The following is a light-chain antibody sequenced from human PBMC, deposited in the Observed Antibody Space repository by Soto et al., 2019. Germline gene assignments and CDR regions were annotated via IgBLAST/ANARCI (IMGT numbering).Light chain of an antibody. CDR2: EVS. CDR3: SSYTSSNTVV. J-gene: IGLJ2*01. V-gene: IGLV2-14*01. CDR1: SSDVGGYNY. Sequence: QSALTQPASVSGSSGQSITISCTGTSSDVGGYNYVSWYQQHPGKAPKLMIYEVSNRPSGVSNRFSGSKSGNTASLTISGLQAEDEADYYCSSYTSSNTVVFGGGTKLTVL.